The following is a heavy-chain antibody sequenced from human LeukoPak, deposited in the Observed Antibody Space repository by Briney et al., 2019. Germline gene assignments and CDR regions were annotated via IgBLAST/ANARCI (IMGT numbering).Heavy chain of an antibody. J-gene: IGHJ6*02. D-gene: IGHD2-2*01. CDR2: ISAYNGNT. CDR3: ARDCSSTSCYWTNYYYYYGMDV. CDR1: GYTFTSYG. V-gene: IGHV1-18*01. Sequence: GASVKVSCKASGYTFTSYGISWVRQAPGQGLEWMGWISAYNGNTNYAQKLQGRVTMTTGTSTSTAYMELRSLRSDDTAVCYCARDCSSTSCYWTNYYYYYGMDVWGQGTTVTVSS.